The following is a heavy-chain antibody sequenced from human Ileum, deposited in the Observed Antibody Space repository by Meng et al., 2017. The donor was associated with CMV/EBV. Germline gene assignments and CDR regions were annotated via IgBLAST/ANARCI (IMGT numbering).Heavy chain of an antibody. D-gene: IGHD1-26*01. Sequence: GQVKESGPGLVKPSETLSLTCSVSGDSLSRYSWHWIRQPAGKGLEWIGRIYTTGNIKYNPSLMSRVTMSLDTSKSQFSLNLRSLTAADTAVYYCATTYSDADWNFDYWGQGTLVTVSS. J-gene: IGHJ4*02. CDR2: IYTTGNI. CDR3: ATTYSDADWNFDY. CDR1: GDSLSRYS. V-gene: IGHV4-4*07.